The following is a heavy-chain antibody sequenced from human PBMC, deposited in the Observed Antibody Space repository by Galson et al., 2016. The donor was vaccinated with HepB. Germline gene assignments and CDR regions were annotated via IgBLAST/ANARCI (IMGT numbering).Heavy chain of an antibody. CDR1: GGSFSGYY. Sequence: ETLSLTCAVYGGSFSGYYWSWIRQPPGKGLEWIGEINHSGSTNYNPSLKSRVTISVDTSKNQFSLKLSSVTAADTAVYYCARGDNPDYGDYASAYFYMDVWGKGTTVTVSS. CDR2: INHSGST. CDR3: ARGDNPDYGDYASAYFYMDV. D-gene: IGHD4-17*01. V-gene: IGHV4-34*01. J-gene: IGHJ6*03.